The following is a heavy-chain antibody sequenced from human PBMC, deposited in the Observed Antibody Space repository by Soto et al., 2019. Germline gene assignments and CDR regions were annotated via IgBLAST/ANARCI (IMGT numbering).Heavy chain of an antibody. CDR3: ARVLRDYGTHYYGMDV. V-gene: IGHV4-34*01. CDR1: GGSFSGYY. J-gene: IGHJ6*02. Sequence: QVQLQQRGAGLLKPSETLSLTCAVYGGSFSGYYWSWIRQPPGKGLEWIGEINHSGSTNYNPSLKSRVTISVDTSKNQFSLKLSSVTAADTAVYYCARVLRDYGTHYYGMDVWGQGTTVTVSS. D-gene: IGHD4-17*01. CDR2: INHSGST.